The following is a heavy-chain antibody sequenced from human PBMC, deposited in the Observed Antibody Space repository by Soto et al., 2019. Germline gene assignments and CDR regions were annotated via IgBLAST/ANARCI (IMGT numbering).Heavy chain of an antibody. CDR3: ATRADRSPFVY. D-gene: IGHD3-16*02. V-gene: IGHV3-30*03. CDR1: GFTFSSYG. CDR2: ISYDGSNK. Sequence: QVQLVESGGGVVQPGRSLRLSCAASGFTFSSYGMHWVRQAPGKGLEWVAVISYDGSNKYYADSVKGRFTISRDNSKNTLYLQMNSLRAEDTAVYYCATRADRSPFVYWGQGTLVTVSS. J-gene: IGHJ4*02.